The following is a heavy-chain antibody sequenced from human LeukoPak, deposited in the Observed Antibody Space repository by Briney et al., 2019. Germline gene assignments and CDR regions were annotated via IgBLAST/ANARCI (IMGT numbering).Heavy chain of an antibody. D-gene: IGHD3-22*01. J-gene: IGHJ4*02. Sequence: SETLSLTCTVSGGSISSSSHSWGWIRQPPGKGLEWIGNIFYSGRTYNNPSLKSRVTMSVDTSRNQFSLKLSSVTAADTALYYCARLLYYHDSQPFDYWGQGTLATVSS. CDR2: IFYSGRT. V-gene: IGHV4-39*01. CDR3: ARLLYYHDSQPFDY. CDR1: GGSISSSSHS.